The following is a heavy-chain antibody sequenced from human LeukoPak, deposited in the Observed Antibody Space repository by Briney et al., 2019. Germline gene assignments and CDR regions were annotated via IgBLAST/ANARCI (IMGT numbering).Heavy chain of an antibody. J-gene: IGHJ6*02. CDR2: ISGSGAST. CDR3: ARDRYGGNSEGHLHV. D-gene: IGHD4-23*01. Sequence: GRSLRPSCAASGFIFYTYAMSWVRQAPGKGLEWVSAISGSGASTYYADSVKGRFTISRDNSKNTLYLQMNSLRAEDTAVYYCARDRYGGNSEGHLHVGGQGNTVTVSS. CDR1: GFIFYTYA. V-gene: IGHV3-23*01.